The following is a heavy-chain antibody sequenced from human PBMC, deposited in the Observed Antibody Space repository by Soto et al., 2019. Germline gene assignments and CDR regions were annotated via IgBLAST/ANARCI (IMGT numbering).Heavy chain of an antibody. J-gene: IGHJ6*02. CDR3: ARVDRGEDYYYGMDV. Sequence: SETLSLTCAVSGGSISSSNWWSWVRQPPGKGLEWIGEIYHSGSTNYNPSLKSRVTISVDKSKNQFSLKLSSVTAADTAVYYCARVDRGEDYYYGMDVWGQGTTVT. D-gene: IGHD2-21*01. CDR2: IYHSGST. CDR1: GGSISSSNW. V-gene: IGHV4-4*02.